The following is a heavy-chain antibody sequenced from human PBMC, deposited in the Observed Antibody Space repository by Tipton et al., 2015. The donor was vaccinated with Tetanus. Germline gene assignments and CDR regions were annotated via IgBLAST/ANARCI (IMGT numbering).Heavy chain of an antibody. CDR1: GASISSNTYY. Sequence: GASISSNTYYWGWIRQPPGKGLEWIASVSYSGSTYYNPSLKSRVTMSLDTSKNQFSVKLSSVTPADTAVYHCARDTRKKPKFYYAMDVWGQGTTVTVSS. J-gene: IGHJ6*02. V-gene: IGHV4-39*07. CDR3: ARDTRKKPKFYYAMDV. CDR2: VSYSGST.